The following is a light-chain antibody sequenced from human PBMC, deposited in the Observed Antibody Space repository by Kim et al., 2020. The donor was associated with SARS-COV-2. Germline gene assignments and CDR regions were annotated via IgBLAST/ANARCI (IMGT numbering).Light chain of an antibody. CDR1: KLGDKY. J-gene: IGLJ2*01. V-gene: IGLV3-1*01. CDR3: QAWDRCHVV. Sequence: SYELTQPPSVSVSPGQTASITCSGDKLGDKYACWYQQKPGQSPVLVIYQDSKRPSRIPERFSGSNSGNTATLTISGTQAMDEADSYCQAWDRCHVV. CDR2: QDS.